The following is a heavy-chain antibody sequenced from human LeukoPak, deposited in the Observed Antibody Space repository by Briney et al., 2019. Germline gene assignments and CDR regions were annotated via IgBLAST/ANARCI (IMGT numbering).Heavy chain of an antibody. Sequence: PSETLSLTCTVSGGSISNYHWGWIRQPPGKGLEWIGYIFYSGRTNDNPSLKSRVTIPVDTSKNQFSLRLSSVTAADTAVYYCARARNYYDNSGYYYEGDAFDIWGQGTMVTVSS. D-gene: IGHD3-22*01. CDR2: IFYSGRT. CDR1: GGSISNYH. V-gene: IGHV4-59*01. J-gene: IGHJ3*02. CDR3: ARARNYYDNSGYYYEGDAFDI.